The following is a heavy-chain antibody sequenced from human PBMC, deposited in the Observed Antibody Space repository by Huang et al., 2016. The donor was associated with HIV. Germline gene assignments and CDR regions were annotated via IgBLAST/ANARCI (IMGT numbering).Heavy chain of an antibody. V-gene: IGHV1-69*01. J-gene: IGHJ4*02. CDR3: AMSLRYQYDSRSYWGRYFDY. CDR2: ITPLFRQP. D-gene: IGHD3-16*01. Sequence: QVQLEQSGPAVRKPGSSVKVSCQASGGSFSAQIISWVRQAPGQRFEWLGGITPLFRQPAYPQEFKGRVTMTADESTATIYMELNSLTSEDTAVYYCAMSLRYQYDSRSYWGRYFDYWGQGTLVTVSS. CDR1: GGSFSAQI.